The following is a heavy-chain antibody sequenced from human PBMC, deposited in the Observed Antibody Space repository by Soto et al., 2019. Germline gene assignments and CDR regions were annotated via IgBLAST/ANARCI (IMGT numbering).Heavy chain of an antibody. CDR3: ARSNWNDVEGFDY. CDR1: GGTFSSYA. V-gene: IGHV1-69*13. Sequence: SVKVSFKASGGTFSSYAISWVRQAPGQGLEWMGGIIPIFGTANYAQKFQGRVTITADESTSTAYMELSSLRSEDTAVYYCARSNWNDVEGFDYWGQGTLVTVSS. J-gene: IGHJ4*02. CDR2: IIPIFGTA. D-gene: IGHD1-1*01.